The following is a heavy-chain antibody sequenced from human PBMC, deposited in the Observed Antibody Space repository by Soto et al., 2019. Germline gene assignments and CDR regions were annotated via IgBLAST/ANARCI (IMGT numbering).Heavy chain of an antibody. CDR2: ISWNSGSI. D-gene: IGHD4-17*01. J-gene: IGHJ2*01. CDR1: GFTFDDYA. CDR3: AKGLEVTMRYFDL. Sequence: EVQLVESGGGLVQPGRSLRLSCAASGFTFDDYAMHWVRQAPGKGLEWVSGISWNSGSIGYADSVKGRFTISRDNAKNSLYLQMNSLRAEDTALYYCAKGLEVTMRYFDLWGRGTLVTVSS. V-gene: IGHV3-9*01.